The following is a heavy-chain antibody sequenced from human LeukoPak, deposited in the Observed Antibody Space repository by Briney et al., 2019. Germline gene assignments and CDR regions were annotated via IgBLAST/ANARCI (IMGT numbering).Heavy chain of an antibody. CDR2: INHSGST. CDR1: GGSFSGYY. V-gene: IGHV4-34*01. CDR3: ARVRRVPHYYGSRSYYYYGMDV. D-gene: IGHD3-10*01. J-gene: IGHJ6*02. Sequence: PSETLSLTCAVYGGSFSGYYWSWIRQPPGKGLEWIGEINHSGSTNYNPSLKSRVTISVDTSKNQFSLKLSSVTAADTAVYYCARVRRVPHYYGSRSYYYYGMDVWGQGTTVTVSS.